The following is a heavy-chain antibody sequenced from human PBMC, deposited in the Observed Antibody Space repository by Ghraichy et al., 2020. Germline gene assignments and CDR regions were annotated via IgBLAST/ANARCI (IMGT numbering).Heavy chain of an antibody. Sequence: ASVKVSCKASGYTFTGYYMHWVRQAPGQGLEWMGWINPNSGGTNYAQKFQGRVTMTRDTSISTAYMELSRLRSDDTAVYYCARDYLQGGSWSHSDAFDIWGQGTMVTVSS. D-gene: IGHD6-13*01. CDR1: GYTFTGYY. J-gene: IGHJ3*02. V-gene: IGHV1-2*02. CDR3: ARDYLQGGSWSHSDAFDI. CDR2: INPNSGGT.